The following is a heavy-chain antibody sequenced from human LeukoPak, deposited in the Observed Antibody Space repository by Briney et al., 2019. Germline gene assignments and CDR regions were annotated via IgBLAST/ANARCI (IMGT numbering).Heavy chain of an antibody. CDR3: ARGGGSGYSYG. CDR1: GGSISSYY. Sequence: SETLSLTCTVSGGSISSYYWSWIRQPPGKGLEWIGYIYYSGSTNYNPSLKRRVTLSVDTSKNQFSLKLSSVTAADTAVYYCARGGGSGYSYGWGQGTLVTVSS. V-gene: IGHV4-59*01. J-gene: IGHJ4*02. D-gene: IGHD5-18*01. CDR2: IYYSGST.